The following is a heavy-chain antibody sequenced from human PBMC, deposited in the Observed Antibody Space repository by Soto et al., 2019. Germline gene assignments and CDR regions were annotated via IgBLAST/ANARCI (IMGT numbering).Heavy chain of an antibody. V-gene: IGHV3-53*04. D-gene: IGHD4-17*01. J-gene: IGHJ3*01. CDR2: IYSGGTT. Sequence: EVQLVESGGGLVQPGGSLRLSCAASGFDVSSNYMSWVRQAPGKGLEWVSLIYSGGTTYYADSVKGRFTISRHSSKNTLYLHMNSLRVEDTAVYYCVWTTYGWGQGTMVTVSA. CDR3: VWTTYG. CDR1: GFDVSSNY.